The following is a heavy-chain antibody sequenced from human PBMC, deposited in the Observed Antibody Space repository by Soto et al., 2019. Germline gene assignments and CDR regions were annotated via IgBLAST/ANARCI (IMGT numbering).Heavy chain of an antibody. D-gene: IGHD3-10*01. V-gene: IGHV3-72*01. J-gene: IGHJ6*02. CDR1: GFTFSDHY. Sequence: GGSLRLSCAASGFTFSDHYMDWVRQAPGKGLEWVGRTRNKAKSYTTEYAASVKGRFAISRDDSKNSLYLQMNSLKTEDTAVYYCTRGRGRLYYYYGMDVWGQGTTVTVSS. CDR3: TRGRGRLYYYYGMDV. CDR2: TRNKAKSYTT.